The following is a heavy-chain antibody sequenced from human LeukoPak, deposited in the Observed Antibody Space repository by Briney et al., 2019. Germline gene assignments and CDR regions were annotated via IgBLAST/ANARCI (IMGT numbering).Heavy chain of an antibody. V-gene: IGHV4-34*01. D-gene: IGHD2-2*01. CDR3: ARRYCSSTSCYVRWENAFDI. Sequence: SETLSLTCAVYGGSFSGYYWSWIRQPPGKGLEWIGEINHSGSTNYNPSLKSRVTISVDTSKNQFSLKLSSVTAADTAVYYCARRYCSSTSCYVRWENAFDIWGQGTMVTVSS. CDR1: GGSFSGYY. J-gene: IGHJ3*02. CDR2: INHSGST.